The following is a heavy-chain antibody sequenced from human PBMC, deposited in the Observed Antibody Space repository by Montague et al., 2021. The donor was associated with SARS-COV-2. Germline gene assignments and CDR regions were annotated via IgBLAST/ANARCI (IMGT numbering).Heavy chain of an antibody. J-gene: IGHJ5*02. D-gene: IGHD3-10*01. CDR3: ARFFRVGTSSAFDH. Sequence: SETLSLTCGVSGDSIMSYHWSWVRKPPGRGLEWIGDVRDSGTTNYNPSLNNRITISIDTSKAQFSLILTSVNAADTAVHYCARFFRVGTSSAFDHWGQGILVTVSS. V-gene: IGHV4-59*08. CDR2: VRDSGTT. CDR1: GDSIMSYH.